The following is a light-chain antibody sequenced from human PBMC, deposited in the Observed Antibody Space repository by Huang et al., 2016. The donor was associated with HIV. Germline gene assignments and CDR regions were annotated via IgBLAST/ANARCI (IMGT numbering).Light chain of an antibody. V-gene: IGKV3-15*01. Sequence: EIVMTQSPATLSVSPGERATLSCRASQSVRSNLAWYQQKPGQAPRLLIYGVSTRATGIPARVSGSGSGTEFTLTISSLQSEDFAVYYCQQYNNWPFGAFGGGTKVEIK. CDR2: GVS. CDR3: QQYNNWPFGA. J-gene: IGKJ4*01. CDR1: QSVRSN.